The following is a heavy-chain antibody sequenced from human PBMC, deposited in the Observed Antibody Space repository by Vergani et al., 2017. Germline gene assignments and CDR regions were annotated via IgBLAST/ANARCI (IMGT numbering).Heavy chain of an antibody. CDR1: GGSISSSSYY. Sequence: QLQLQESGPGLVKPSETLSLTCTVSGGSISSSSYYWGWIRQPPGKGLEWIGSIYYSGSTYYNPSLKSRVTISVDTSKNQFPLKLSSVTAADTAVYYCARLSRNYELTFDYWGQGTLVTVSS. D-gene: IGHD4-11*01. CDR3: ARLSRNYELTFDY. CDR2: IYYSGST. J-gene: IGHJ4*02. V-gene: IGHV4-39*01.